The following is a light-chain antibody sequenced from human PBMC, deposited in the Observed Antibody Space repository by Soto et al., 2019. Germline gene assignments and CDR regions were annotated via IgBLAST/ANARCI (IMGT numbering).Light chain of an antibody. CDR3: SSYTTNNAHV. Sequence: QSALTQPASVSASPGQSISISCXXXXXDVGAFDYVSWYQQHPGKAPKLIIFEVFNRPSGVSTRFSGSKSGSTASLTISGLQAEDEADYFCSSYTTNNAHVFGGGTKVTVL. CDR1: XXDVGAFDY. J-gene: IGLJ2*01. V-gene: IGLV2-14*01. CDR2: EVF.